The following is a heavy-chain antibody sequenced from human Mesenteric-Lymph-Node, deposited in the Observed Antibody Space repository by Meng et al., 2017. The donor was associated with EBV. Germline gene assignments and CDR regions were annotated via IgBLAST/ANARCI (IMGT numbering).Heavy chain of an antibody. CDR2: IYNSGST. CDR3: ARAGAYCGGDCYHPR. J-gene: IGHJ4*02. CDR1: GGSLSSRHW. V-gene: IGHV4-4*02. D-gene: IGHD2-21*02. Sequence: WDHGWANNMGALVVTCAVSGGSLSSRHWGRECRKPPGKGLEWIGEIYNSGSTNYNPSLKSRITISVDESKNQFSLRLSSVTAADTAVYYCARAGAYCGGDCYHPRWGQGTLVTVSS.